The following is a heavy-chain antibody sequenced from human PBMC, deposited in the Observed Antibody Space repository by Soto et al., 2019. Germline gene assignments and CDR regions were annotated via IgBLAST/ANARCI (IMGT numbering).Heavy chain of an antibody. Sequence: SETLSLTCPVSGGSISSGGYYWSWIRQHPGKGLEWIGYIYYSGSTYYNPSLKSRVTISVDTSKNQFSLKLSSVTAADTAVYYCARDGNYYYGMDVWGQGTTVTVSS. CDR1: GGSISSGGYY. D-gene: IGHD2-15*01. CDR2: IYYSGST. J-gene: IGHJ6*02. CDR3: ARDGNYYYGMDV. V-gene: IGHV4-31*03.